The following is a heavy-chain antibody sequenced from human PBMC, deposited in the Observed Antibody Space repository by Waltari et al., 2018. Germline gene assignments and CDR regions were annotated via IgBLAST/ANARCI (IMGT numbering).Heavy chain of an antibody. J-gene: IGHJ5*02. CDR3: ASALGATPNWFDP. D-gene: IGHD1-26*01. Sequence: QLQLQESGPGLVKPSETLSLTCTVSGGSISSSSYYWGWIRQPPGKGLEWIGSIYYSGRTDYNPSLKSRVTISVDTSKNQFSLKLSSVTAADTAVYYCASALGATPNWFDPWGQGTLVTVSS. CDR2: IYYSGRT. CDR1: GGSISSSSYY. V-gene: IGHV4-39*07.